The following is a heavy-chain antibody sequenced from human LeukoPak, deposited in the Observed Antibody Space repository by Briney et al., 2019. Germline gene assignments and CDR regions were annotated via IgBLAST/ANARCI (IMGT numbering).Heavy chain of an antibody. D-gene: IGHD4-17*01. V-gene: IGHV3-30*18. CDR2: ISYDGSKK. J-gene: IGHJ4*02. CDR3: AKDNGDAVGYFDY. CDR1: GFTFNNYG. Sequence: GSLRLSCSASGFTFNNYGMHWVRQAPGKGLEWVAVISYDGSKKYYADSVKGRFTISRDNSKNTVYLQVSSLRAEDTAVYYCAKDNGDAVGYFDYWGQGTLVTVSS.